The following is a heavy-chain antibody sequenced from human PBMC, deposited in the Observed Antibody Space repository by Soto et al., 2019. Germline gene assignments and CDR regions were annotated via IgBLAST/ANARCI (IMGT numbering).Heavy chain of an antibody. CDR3: ARVEVAAAGTSNYYYNMDV. J-gene: IGHJ6*02. V-gene: IGHV3-33*01. Sequence: GSLRLSCAASGFIFSSYGMHWVRQAPGKGLEWVAVIWYDGSNKYYADSVKGRFSISRDNSKNTLYLQMNSLRAEDTAVYYCARVEVAAAGTSNYYYNMDVWGQGTTVTVSS. D-gene: IGHD6-13*01. CDR2: IWYDGSNK. CDR1: GFIFSSYG.